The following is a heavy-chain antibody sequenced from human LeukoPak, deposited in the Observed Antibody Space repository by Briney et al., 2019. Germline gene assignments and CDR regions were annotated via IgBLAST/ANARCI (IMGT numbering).Heavy chain of an antibody. CDR1: GGSISSGSYY. J-gene: IGHJ4*02. V-gene: IGHV4-61*02. D-gene: IGHD6-19*01. CDR3: ARDLVISSGWSDPFDY. Sequence: PLETLSLTCTVSGGSISSGSYYWSWIRQPAGKGQEWIGRIYTSGSTNYNPSLKSRVTISVDTSKDQFSLKLSSVTAADTAVYYCARDLVISSGWSDPFDYWGQGTLVTVSS. CDR2: IYTSGST.